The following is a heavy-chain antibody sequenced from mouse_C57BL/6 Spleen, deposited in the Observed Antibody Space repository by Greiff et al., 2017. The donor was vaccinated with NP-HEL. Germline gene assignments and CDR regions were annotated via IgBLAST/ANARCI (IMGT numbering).Heavy chain of an antibody. CDR2: ISSGGDYI. CDR3: TREDYYGSSFYAMDY. Sequence: DVHLVESGEGLVKPGGSLKLSCAASGFTFSSYAMSWVRQTPEKRLEWVAYISSGGDYIYYADTVKGRFTISRDNARNTLYLQMSSLKSEDTAMYYCTREDYYGSSFYAMDYWGQGTSVTVSS. J-gene: IGHJ4*01. CDR1: GFTFSSYA. D-gene: IGHD1-1*01. V-gene: IGHV5-9-1*02.